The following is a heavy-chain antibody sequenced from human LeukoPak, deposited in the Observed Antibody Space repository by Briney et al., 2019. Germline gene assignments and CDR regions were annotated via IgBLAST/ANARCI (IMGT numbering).Heavy chain of an antibody. CDR3: ARNGGIQLASDS. V-gene: IGHV1-69*13. D-gene: IGHD5-18*01. J-gene: IGHJ3*02. CDR2: IIPIFGTA. Sequence: SVKVSCKASGGTFSSYAIIWGRQAPGQGLEWMGGIIPIFGTANYAQQFQGRVTITADESTSTAYLELRSLSTEATSGYYCARNGGIQLASDSWGQRTMVTVS. CDR1: GGTFSSYA.